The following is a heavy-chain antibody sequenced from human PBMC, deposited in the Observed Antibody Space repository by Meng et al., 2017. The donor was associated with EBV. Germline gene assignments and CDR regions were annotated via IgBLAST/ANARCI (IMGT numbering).Heavy chain of an antibody. CDR3: AIESGRGYTPDY. V-gene: IGHV1-69*01. Sequence: QVHVGESAAGVENPGASGKVSCKTSRCSFKYCAISGVRQGTGQGLEWMRGFLPSLGEPNYAKKFDGRVKITANESTSPHYMDLSSLKSEDTAIYYCAIESGRGYTPDYWGQGTLVTVSS. CDR1: RCSFKYCA. CDR2: FLPSLGEP. D-gene: IGHD3-10*01. J-gene: IGHJ4*02.